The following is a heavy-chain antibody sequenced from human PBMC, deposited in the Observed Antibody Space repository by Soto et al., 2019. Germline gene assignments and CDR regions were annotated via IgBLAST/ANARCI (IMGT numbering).Heavy chain of an antibody. Sequence: QVRLQESGPGLVKPSQTLSLTCTVSGGSISSGGYYWSWIRQHPVKGLEWIGYIYYSGSTYYNPSLKSRVTIPVDTSKNQSPLKLSSVTAADTAVYYCARIWGIAARQGPLTFDFWGQGTLVTVSS. J-gene: IGHJ4*02. CDR3: ARIWGIAARQGPLTFDF. V-gene: IGHV4-31*03. D-gene: IGHD6-6*01. CDR1: GGSISSGGYY. CDR2: IYYSGST.